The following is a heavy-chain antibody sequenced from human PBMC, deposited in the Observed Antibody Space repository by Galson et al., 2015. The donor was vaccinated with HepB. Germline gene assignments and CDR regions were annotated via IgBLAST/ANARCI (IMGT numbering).Heavy chain of an antibody. CDR3: AREIITIFGVVSSTFHYYGMDV. CDR1: GGTFTSYA. J-gene: IGHJ6*02. D-gene: IGHD3-3*01. CDR2: FIPIFDTA. Sequence: SVKVSCKASGGTFTSYAISWVRQAPGQGLEWMGGFIPIFDTASYAQNFQGRVTLTADKFTSTAYMELNSLRSEDTAVYYCAREIITIFGVVSSTFHYYGMDVWGQGTTVTVSS. V-gene: IGHV1-69*06.